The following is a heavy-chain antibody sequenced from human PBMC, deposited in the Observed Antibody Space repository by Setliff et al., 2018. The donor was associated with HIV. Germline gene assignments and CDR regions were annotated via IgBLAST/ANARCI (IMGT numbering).Heavy chain of an antibody. CDR1: GFNFSSHT. CDR3: VKALMVQGVSLQYFQN. CDR2: ISSTGTYI. D-gene: IGHD3-10*01. V-gene: IGHV3-21*04. J-gene: IGHJ1*01. Sequence: GGSLRLSCAASGFNFSSHTMNWIRQAPGKGLEWVSSISSTGTYIYYADSMKGRFTISRDNAKNSLYLQMNSLRPEDTAFYYCVKALMVQGVSLQYFQNWGQGTLVTVSS.